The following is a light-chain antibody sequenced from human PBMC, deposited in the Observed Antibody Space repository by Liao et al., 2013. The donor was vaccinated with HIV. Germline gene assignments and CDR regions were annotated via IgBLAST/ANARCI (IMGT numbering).Light chain of an antibody. CDR3: QVWDSSSDHWV. CDR1: KLGDKY. CDR2: QDT. Sequence: SYELSQPPSVSVSPGQTANITCSGDKLGDKYACWYQQKPGQSPVVVIYQDTKRPSGIPERFSGSNSGNTATLTISGTQAMDEADYYCQVWDSSSDHWVFGGGTKLTVL. J-gene: IGLJ3*02. V-gene: IGLV3-1*01.